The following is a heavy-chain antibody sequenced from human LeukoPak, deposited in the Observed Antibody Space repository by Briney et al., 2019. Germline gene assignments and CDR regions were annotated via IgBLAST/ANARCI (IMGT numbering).Heavy chain of an antibody. J-gene: IGHJ3*02. V-gene: IGHV4-59*01. CDR3: ARDYYDSSGYDAFDI. CDR2: IYYSGST. CDR1: GGSISSYY. D-gene: IGHD3-22*01. Sequence: PSETLSLTCTVSGGSISSYYWSWIRQPPGKGLEWMGYIYYSGSTNYNPSLKSRVTISVDTSKNQFSLKLSSVTAADTAVYYCARDYYDSSGYDAFDIWGQGTMVTVSS.